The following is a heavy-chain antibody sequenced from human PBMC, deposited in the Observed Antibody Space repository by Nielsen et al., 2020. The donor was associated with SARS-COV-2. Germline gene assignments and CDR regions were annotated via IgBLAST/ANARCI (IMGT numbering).Heavy chain of an antibody. CDR1: GFTFSRFQ. CDR2: TSYDGSRQ. Sequence: GESLKISCAASGFTFSRFQMHWVRQAPGKGLEWVAITSYDGSRQIYADSVKGRFIISRENAKNSLYLQMNSLRAGDTAVYYCARVAYYYDSSGYRYYWYFDLWGRGTLVTVSS. V-gene: IGHV3-30*14. D-gene: IGHD3-22*01. CDR3: ARVAYYYDSSGYRYYWYFDL. J-gene: IGHJ2*01.